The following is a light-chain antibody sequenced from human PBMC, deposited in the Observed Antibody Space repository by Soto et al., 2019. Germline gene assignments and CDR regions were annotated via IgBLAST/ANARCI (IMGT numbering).Light chain of an antibody. CDR1: QSVSSN. CDR3: QQYNNWPRT. V-gene: IGKV3-15*01. J-gene: IGKJ1*01. Sequence: EIVLTQSPGTLSLSPGERATLSCRASQSVSSNYVAWYQQKPGQAPRLLIYGASTRATGIPARFSGSGSGTEFTLTINSLQSEDFAVYYCQQYNNWPRTFGQGTKVDIK. CDR2: GAS.